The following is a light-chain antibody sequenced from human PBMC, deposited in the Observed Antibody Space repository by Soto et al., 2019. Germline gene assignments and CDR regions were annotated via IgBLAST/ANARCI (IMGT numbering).Light chain of an antibody. V-gene: IGLV2-8*01. Sequence: QSVLTQPPSASGSLGQSVTISCTGTSSDIGTYNYVSWYQHHPGKAPKLIIYEVTKRPSGVPDRFSGSKSGDTASLTISGLQTEDEADYYCSSYTSTSTLFGTGTKVTVL. CDR3: SSYTSTSTL. CDR1: SSDIGTYNY. CDR2: EVT. J-gene: IGLJ1*01.